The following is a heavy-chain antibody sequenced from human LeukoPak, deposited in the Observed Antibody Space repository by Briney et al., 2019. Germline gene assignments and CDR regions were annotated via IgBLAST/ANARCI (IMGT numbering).Heavy chain of an antibody. CDR2: ISGGGDRT. CDR1: GFTFTNYA. Sequence: GGSLRLSCAASGFTFTNYAMSWVRQAPGKGLEWVSIISGGGDRTYYADSVKGRFTISRDNSRNTVDLQMSSLRAEDTALYYCAKDVGERYHNGMDVWGRGTTVTVSS. CDR3: AKDVGERYHNGMDV. V-gene: IGHV3-23*01. J-gene: IGHJ6*04. D-gene: IGHD2-2*01.